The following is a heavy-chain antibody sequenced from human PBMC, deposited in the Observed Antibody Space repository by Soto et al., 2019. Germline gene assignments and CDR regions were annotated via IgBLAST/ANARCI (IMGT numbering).Heavy chain of an antibody. CDR3: ARDQGYYDFWSGRKYYFGY. V-gene: IGHV1-18*01. CDR2: ISAYNGNT. CDR1: GYTFYISG. Sequence: APVKVSCTASGYTFYISGITLVRQAPGQGLEWMGWISAYNGNTNYAQKLQGRVTMTTDTSTSTAYMELRSLRSDDTAVYYCARDQGYYDFWSGRKYYFGYWGQGTLVTVSS. J-gene: IGHJ4*02. D-gene: IGHD3-3*01.